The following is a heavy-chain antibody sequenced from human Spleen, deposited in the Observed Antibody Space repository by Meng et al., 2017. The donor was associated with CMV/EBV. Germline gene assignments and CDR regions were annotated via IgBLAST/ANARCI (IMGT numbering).Heavy chain of an antibody. J-gene: IGHJ6*02. Sequence: ASVKVSCKTSGYIFTSYGISWVRQAPGQGLEWMGWISTYNGNTNYARKLQGRVTMTKDTSKRTVYMELRSLTHDDTALYYCARDHHYGSGSYCDSWGQGTTVTVSS. D-gene: IGHD3-10*01. CDR1: GYIFTSYG. CDR2: ISTYNGNT. CDR3: ARDHHYGSGSYCDS. V-gene: IGHV1-18*01.